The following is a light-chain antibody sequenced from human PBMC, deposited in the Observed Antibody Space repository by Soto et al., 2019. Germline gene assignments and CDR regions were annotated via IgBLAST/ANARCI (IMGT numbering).Light chain of an antibody. CDR3: QHYNSYSEA. V-gene: IGKV1-5*01. CDR1: QSISNW. Sequence: DIQMTQSPSTLSASVGDRVTITCRASQSISNWLAWYQQRPGKAPKLLIYDASSLQSGVPSRFSGGRSGTEFTLTISRLQADDFATYYCQHYNSYSEAFGQGTKVELK. J-gene: IGKJ1*01. CDR2: DAS.